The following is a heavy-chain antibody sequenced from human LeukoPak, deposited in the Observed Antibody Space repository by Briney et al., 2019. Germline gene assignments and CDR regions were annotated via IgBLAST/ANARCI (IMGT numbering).Heavy chain of an antibody. D-gene: IGHD3-22*01. CDR2: ISAYNGNT. V-gene: IGHV1-18*04. CDR3: ARDRGITMRVPDY. J-gene: IGHJ4*02. Sequence: ASVKVSCKASGGTFGNYAIGWVRQAPGQGLEWMGWISAYNGNTNYAQKLQGRVTMTTDTSTSTACMELRSLRSDDTAVYYCARDRGITMRVPDYWGQGTLVTVSS. CDR1: GGTFGNYA.